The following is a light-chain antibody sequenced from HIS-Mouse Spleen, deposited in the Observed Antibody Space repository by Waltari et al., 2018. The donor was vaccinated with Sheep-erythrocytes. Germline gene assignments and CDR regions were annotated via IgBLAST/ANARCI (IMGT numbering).Light chain of an antibody. CDR2: DAS. CDR1: QSVSSS. J-gene: IGKJ2*01. CDR3: QQRSNWPPYT. Sequence: EIVLTQSPATLSLSPGERATLSCRASQSVSSSLAGYPQKPGQAPRLLSYDASNRATGIPARFSGSGSGTDFKLTISSLEPEDFAVYYCQQRSNWPPYTFGQGTKLEIK. V-gene: IGKV3-11*01.